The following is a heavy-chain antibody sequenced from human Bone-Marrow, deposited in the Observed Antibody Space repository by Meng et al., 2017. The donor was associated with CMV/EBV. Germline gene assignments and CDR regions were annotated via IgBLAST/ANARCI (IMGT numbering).Heavy chain of an antibody. D-gene: IGHD2-15*01. CDR3: ARGPGLCSGGSCYGIDY. CDR1: YTFTSYD. J-gene: IGHJ4*02. Sequence: YTFTSYDINWVRQATGQGLEWVGWMNSNSGYTGYAQKFQGRVTMTRNTSISTAYMDLSSLTSEDTAVYYCARGPGLCSGGSCYGIDYWGQGTLVTVSS. V-gene: IGHV1-8*01. CDR2: MNSNSGYT.